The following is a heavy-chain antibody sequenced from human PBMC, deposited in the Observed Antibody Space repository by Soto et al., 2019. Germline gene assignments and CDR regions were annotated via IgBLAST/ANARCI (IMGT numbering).Heavy chain of an antibody. D-gene: IGHD6-19*01. CDR2: MNPNSGNT. V-gene: IGHV1-8*01. CDR3: ASVNSGCYYYYYGMDV. J-gene: IGHJ6*02. Sequence: QVQLVQSGAEVKKPGASVKVSCKASGYTFTSYDINWVRQATGQGLEWMGWMNPNSGNTGYAQKFQGRVTMTRNTSISTAYMELSSLRSEDTAVYYCASVNSGCYYYYYGMDVWGQGTTVTVSS. CDR1: GYTFTSYD.